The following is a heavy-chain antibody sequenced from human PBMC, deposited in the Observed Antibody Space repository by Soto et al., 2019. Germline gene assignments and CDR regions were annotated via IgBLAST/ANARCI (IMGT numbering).Heavy chain of an antibody. CDR3: ARAPRNFYYNGMDV. CDR2: ISSGGTTI. V-gene: IGHV3-48*03. Sequence: QPGGSLRLSCATSGFTFSHYEMNWVRQAPGKGLEWVSYISSGGTTINYAGSVKGRFTVSRDNAKNSLYLQMNSLRAEDTAVYYCARAPRNFYYNGMDVWGHGTTVTVS. J-gene: IGHJ6*02. CDR1: GFTFSHYE.